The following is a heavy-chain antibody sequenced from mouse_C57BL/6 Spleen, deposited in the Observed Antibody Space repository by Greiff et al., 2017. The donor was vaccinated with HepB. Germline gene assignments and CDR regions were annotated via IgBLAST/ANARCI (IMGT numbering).Heavy chain of an antibody. Sequence: QVQLQQPGAELVKPGASVKLSCKASGYTFTSYWMHWVKQRPGQGLEWIGMIHPNSGSTNYNEKFKSKATLTVDKSSSTAYMQLSSLTSEDSAVYYCESPSYYSNFHDYAMDYWGQGTSVTVSS. CDR2: IHPNSGST. V-gene: IGHV1-64*01. CDR1: GYTFTSYW. J-gene: IGHJ4*01. D-gene: IGHD2-5*01. CDR3: ESPSYYSNFHDYAMDY.